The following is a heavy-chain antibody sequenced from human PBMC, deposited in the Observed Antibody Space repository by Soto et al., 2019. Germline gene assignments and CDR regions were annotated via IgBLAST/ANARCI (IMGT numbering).Heavy chain of an antibody. CDR3: VRHNTGPNWFDP. D-gene: IGHD2-2*02. J-gene: IGHJ5*02. V-gene: IGHV4-39*01. Sequence: QLQLQESGPGLVKPSETLSLTCTVSGGSIRSTTYSWGWVRQPPGKGLEWIGSVYYSGVTFYNSSLKSRLTMSLDMSKNQLSLRLNSATAADTAVYYCVRHNTGPNWFDPWGQGILVTVSS. CDR1: GGSIRSTTYS. CDR2: VYYSGVT.